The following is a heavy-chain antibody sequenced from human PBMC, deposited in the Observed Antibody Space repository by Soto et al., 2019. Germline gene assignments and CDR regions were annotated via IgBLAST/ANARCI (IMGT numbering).Heavy chain of an antibody. CDR2: IDWDDDK. V-gene: IGHV2-70*11. Sequence: ESGPTLGNPTQPLTLTCTFSGFALSTTGMCVSWIRNPPGKALEWLARIDWDDDKYYSTSLKTRLTISKDTSKNQVVLTMTNMDPVDTATYYCARIASSSSPYYYYYGMDVWGHGTTVTVSS. CDR3: ARIASSSSPYYYYYGMDV. CDR1: GFALSTTGMC. D-gene: IGHD6-6*01. J-gene: IGHJ6*02.